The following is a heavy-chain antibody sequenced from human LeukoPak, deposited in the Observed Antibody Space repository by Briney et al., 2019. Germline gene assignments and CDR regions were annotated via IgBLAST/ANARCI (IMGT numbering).Heavy chain of an antibody. CDR1: GYTFTGYY. V-gene: IGHV1-2*02. J-gene: IGHJ4*02. D-gene: IGHD6-13*01. Sequence: ASVKVSCKASGYTFTGYYMHWVRPAPGQGLEGMGWINPNSGGTNYAQKFQGRVTMNRDTSISTAYMELSRLRSDDTAVYYCARERGDSSSWYSMDWYGVYSYYFDYWGQGTLVTVSS. CDR2: INPNSGGT. CDR3: ARERGDSSSWYSMDWYGVYSYYFDY.